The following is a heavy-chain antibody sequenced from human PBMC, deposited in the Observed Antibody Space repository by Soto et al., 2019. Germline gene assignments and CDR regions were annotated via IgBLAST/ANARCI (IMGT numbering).Heavy chain of an antibody. CDR3: AKDWGSSGWYNWFDS. D-gene: IGHD6-19*01. CDR1: GFSLAITG. CDR2: LSHDGSET. Sequence: QVQLVESGGGVVQPGRSLRLACAASGFSLAITGMHGVRQTPGKGLEWVAMLSHDGSETYYGDSVRGRFTISRDNSKNTLYLQMNGLRPEDTALYYCAKDWGSSGWYNWFDSWGQGALVNVSS. V-gene: IGHV3-30*18. J-gene: IGHJ5*01.